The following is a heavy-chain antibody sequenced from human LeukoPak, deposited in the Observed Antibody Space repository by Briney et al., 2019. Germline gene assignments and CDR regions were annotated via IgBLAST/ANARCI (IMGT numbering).Heavy chain of an antibody. CDR3: ARPSLMVVTSPFDY. D-gene: IGHD4/OR15-4a*01. CDR1: GYTFTSYG. CDR2: ISAYNGNT. V-gene: IGHV1-18*01. Sequence: ASVKVSCKASGYTFTSYGISWVRQAPGQGLEWMGWISAYNGNTNYAQKLQGRVTMTTDTSTSTAYMELRSLRSDDTAVYYCARPSLMVVTSPFDYWGQGTLVTVSS. J-gene: IGHJ4*02.